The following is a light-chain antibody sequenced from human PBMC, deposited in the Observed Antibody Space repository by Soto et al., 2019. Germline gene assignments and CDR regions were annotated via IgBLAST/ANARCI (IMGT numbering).Light chain of an antibody. J-gene: IGKJ5*01. CDR2: AAS. Sequence: EIVMTQSPATLSVSPGERGTLSCRASQTVYNNLAWYQQKPGQAPRLLIYAASTRATGFPARFSGSGFGTEFTLTISSLQSEDFAVYYCQQYNNWPPITFGQGTRLEIK. CDR3: QQYNNWPPIT. V-gene: IGKV3-15*01. CDR1: QTVYNN.